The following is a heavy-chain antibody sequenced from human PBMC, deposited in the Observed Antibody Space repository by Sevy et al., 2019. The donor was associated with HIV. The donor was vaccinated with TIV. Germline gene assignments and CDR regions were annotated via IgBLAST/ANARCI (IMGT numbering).Heavy chain of an antibody. CDR1: GFTFSSYG. D-gene: IGHD3-3*01. Sequence: GGSLRLSCAASGFTFSSYGMHWVRQAPGKGLEWVAVISCDGSNKYYADSVKGRFTISRDNSKNTLYLQMNSLRAEDTAVYYCAKEAGSGRVTIFGVVIKGFIDYWGQGTLVTVSS. CDR3: AKEAGSGRVTIFGVVIKGFIDY. V-gene: IGHV3-30*18. J-gene: IGHJ4*02. CDR2: ISCDGSNK.